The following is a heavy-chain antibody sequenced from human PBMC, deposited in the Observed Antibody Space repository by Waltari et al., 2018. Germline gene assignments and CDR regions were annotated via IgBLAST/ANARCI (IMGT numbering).Heavy chain of an antibody. Sequence: QVQLVQSGAEVKKPGASVKVSCKASGYTFTGYYMHWVRQAPGQGLEWMGWINPNSGGTNDAQKCQGRVTMTRDTSISTAYMGLNSLRAEDTAVYYCARSLNWNPGGMDVWGQGTTVTVSS. J-gene: IGHJ6*02. V-gene: IGHV1-2*02. D-gene: IGHD1-1*01. CDR1: GYTFTGYY. CDR2: INPNSGGT. CDR3: ARSLNWNPGGMDV.